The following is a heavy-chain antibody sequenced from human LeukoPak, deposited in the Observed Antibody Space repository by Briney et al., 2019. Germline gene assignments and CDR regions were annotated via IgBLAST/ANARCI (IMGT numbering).Heavy chain of an antibody. D-gene: IGHD3-3*01. Sequence: SETLSLTCTVSGGSISSYYWSWIRQPPGKGLEWIGYIYYSGSTNYNPSLKSRVTISVDTSKNQFSLKLSSVTAADTAVYYCAGTTDNYDFWSGYPRAGFDPWGQGTLVTVSS. J-gene: IGHJ5*02. CDR2: IYYSGST. CDR3: AGTTDNYDFWSGYPRAGFDP. CDR1: GGSISSYY. V-gene: IGHV4-59*01.